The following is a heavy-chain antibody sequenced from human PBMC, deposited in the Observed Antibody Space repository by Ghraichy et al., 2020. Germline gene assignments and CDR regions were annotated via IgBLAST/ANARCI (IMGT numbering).Heavy chain of an antibody. D-gene: IGHD3-10*01. Sequence: GGSLRLSCAASGFTFSSYSMNWVRQAPGKGREGGSYISSSSSTIYYADSVKGRFPISRDNAKNQLYLQMNSLRAEDTAVYYCARDGSRITMVGRGGFDYWGQGTLVTVSS. CDR1: GFTFSSYS. CDR2: ISSSSSTI. V-gene: IGHV3-48*01. J-gene: IGHJ4*02. CDR3: ARDGSRITMVGRGGFDY.